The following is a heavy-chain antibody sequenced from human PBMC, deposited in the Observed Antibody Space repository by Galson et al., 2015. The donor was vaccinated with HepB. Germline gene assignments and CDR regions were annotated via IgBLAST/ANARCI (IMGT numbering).Heavy chain of an antibody. Sequence: SVKVSCKASGGTFSSYAISWVRQAPGQGLEWMGGIIPIFGTANYAQKFRGRVTITADESTSTAYMELSSLRSEDTAVYYCAREHQFYDFWSGYQHWYFDLWGRGTLVTVSS. CDR1: GGTFSSYA. CDR2: IIPIFGTA. D-gene: IGHD3-3*01. V-gene: IGHV1-69*13. CDR3: AREHQFYDFWSGYQHWYFDL. J-gene: IGHJ2*01.